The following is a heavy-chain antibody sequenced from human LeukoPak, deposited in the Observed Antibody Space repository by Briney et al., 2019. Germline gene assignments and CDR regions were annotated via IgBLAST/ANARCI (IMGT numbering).Heavy chain of an antibody. V-gene: IGHV3-21*04. J-gene: IGHJ3*02. D-gene: IGHD3-22*01. CDR1: GFTFSSHG. Sequence: PGGSLRLSCVASGFTFSSHGMNWVRQAPGKGLEWVSSISTSSSYIDYADSVKGRFTISRDNAKNSLYLQMNSLRAEDTAVYYCARTSPHYYGSSGYYYVDAFDIWGQGTMVTVSS. CDR2: ISTSSSYI. CDR3: ARTSPHYYGSSGYYYVDAFDI.